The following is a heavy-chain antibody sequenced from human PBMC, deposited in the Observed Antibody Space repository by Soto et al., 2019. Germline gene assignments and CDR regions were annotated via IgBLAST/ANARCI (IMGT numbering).Heavy chain of an antibody. Sequence: QLQLVQSGPEVKKPGSSVRVSCKASGGAFNTFALSWLRQAPGQGLEWMGGIIPVFGSADYAQKFQGKIKIFADKSMSTVYMELSRLRSYDTDVYYCARDSCHVSGTTYTPYSSGLAVWGHGTKGTV. J-gene: IGHJ6*02. D-gene: IGHD6-25*01. CDR1: GGAFNTFA. CDR2: IIPVFGSA. V-gene: IGHV1-69*06. CDR3: ARDSCHVSGTTYTPYSSGLAV.